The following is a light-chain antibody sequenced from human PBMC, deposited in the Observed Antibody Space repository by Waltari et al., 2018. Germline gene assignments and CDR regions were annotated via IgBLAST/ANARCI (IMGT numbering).Light chain of an antibody. CDR1: HNIRNS. CDR2: GSS. CDR3: QQAYGVPPYT. V-gene: IGKV1-39*01. Sequence: DIQMTQSPSSLSASLGDRVTITCRTSHNIRNSLNWYQQKPGKAPNLLISGSSIVHAGVPSRFSGSGSGTDFTLTINDLQPEDFGTDYCQQAYGVPPYTFGQGTKLEIK. J-gene: IGKJ2*01.